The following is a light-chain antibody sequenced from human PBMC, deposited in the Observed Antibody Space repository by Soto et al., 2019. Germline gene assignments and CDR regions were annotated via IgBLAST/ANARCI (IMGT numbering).Light chain of an antibody. J-gene: IGLJ3*02. V-gene: IGLV2-11*01. CDR2: DVT. CDR3: CSYAGAYTWM. Sequence: QSALTQPRSVSGSPGQSVTISCTGTSSDVGGYDYVSWCQQHPGKAPKLLIYDVTRRPSGVPDRFSGSKSGNTASLTISGLQAEEEDDYYCCSYAGAYTWMFGGGTKLTVL. CDR1: SSDVGGYDY.